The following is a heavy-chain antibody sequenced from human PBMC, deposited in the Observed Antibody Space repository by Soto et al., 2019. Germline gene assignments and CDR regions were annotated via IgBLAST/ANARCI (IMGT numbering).Heavy chain of an antibody. CDR2: VDYSGTT. CDR3: AREPFPHNYGYFDY. V-gene: IGHV4-39*02. Sequence: LSLTYTGSGATVSSTSYYWSWIPQPPGMGLEWIGSVDYSGTTYCNPSLKGRVTISVDTSKNQFSLKLSSVTAADAAVYYCAREPFPHNYGYFDYWGQGTPVT. J-gene: IGHJ4*02. CDR1: GATVSSTSYY. D-gene: IGHD5-18*01.